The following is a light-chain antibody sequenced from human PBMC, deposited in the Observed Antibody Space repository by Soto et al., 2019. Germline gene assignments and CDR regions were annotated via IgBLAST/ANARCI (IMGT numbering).Light chain of an antibody. Sequence: QPVLTQPPSASSTPGQTVTISCSGSTSNIGTFYVYWYQHLPGAAPKLLIYIGDQRASGVSDRFSGSKSGTSASLAISGLRSDDEADYYCAAWDDNLNAYVFGSGT. CDR2: IGD. CDR3: AAWDDNLNAYV. J-gene: IGLJ1*01. V-gene: IGLV1-47*02. CDR1: TSNIGTFY.